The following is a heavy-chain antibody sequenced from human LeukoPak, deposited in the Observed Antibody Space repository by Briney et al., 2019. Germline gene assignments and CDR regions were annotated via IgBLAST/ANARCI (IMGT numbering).Heavy chain of an antibody. J-gene: IGHJ2*01. Sequence: PGGSLRLSCAASGFTFSDYYVSWIRQAPGKGLEWVSCISSSGSTIYYADSVKGRFTISRDNAKNSLYLQMNSLRAEDTAVYYCASKGYCSGGSCYGNWYFDLWGRGTLVTVSS. V-gene: IGHV3-11*01. CDR1: GFTFSDYY. D-gene: IGHD2-15*01. CDR2: ISSSGSTI. CDR3: ASKGYCSGGSCYGNWYFDL.